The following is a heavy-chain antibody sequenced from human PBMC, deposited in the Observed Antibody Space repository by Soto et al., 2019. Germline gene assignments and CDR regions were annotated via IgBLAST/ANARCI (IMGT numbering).Heavy chain of an antibody. CDR3: VRAGVAPYYYYGMDV. V-gene: IGHV3-13*01. D-gene: IGHD2-8*01. CDR2: IGNSGDT. Sequence: PGGSLRLSCAASGFTFKNYDMYWVRQAPGKGLEWVSSIGNSGDTNYAVSVKGRFTISRENDRNALYLQMNSLRGGDTAVYFCVRAGVAPYYYYGMDVWGQGTTVTVS. CDR1: GFTFKNYD. J-gene: IGHJ6*02.